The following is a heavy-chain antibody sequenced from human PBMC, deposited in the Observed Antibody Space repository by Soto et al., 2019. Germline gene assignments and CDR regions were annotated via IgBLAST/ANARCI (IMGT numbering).Heavy chain of an antibody. V-gene: IGHV4-34*01. J-gene: IGHJ6*03. CDR1: GGSFSGYY. Sequence: QVQLQQWGAGLLKPSETLSLTCAVYGGSFSGYYWSWIRQPPGKGLEWMGEINHSGSTTYNPSLKSRVTIPVNTSMNQFNLKLSSVTAAGTAVYYCARGNDIVVVVAATPERRGHYCMDVWGKGTTVTVSS. CDR2: INHSGST. CDR3: ARGNDIVVVVAATPERRGHYCMDV. D-gene: IGHD2-15*01.